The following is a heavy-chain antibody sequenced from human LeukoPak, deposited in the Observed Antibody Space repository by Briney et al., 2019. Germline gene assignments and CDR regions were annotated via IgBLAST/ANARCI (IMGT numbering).Heavy chain of an antibody. V-gene: IGHV4-59*01. CDR2: IYHSGST. CDR3: ARDSSIAVAGNWFDP. D-gene: IGHD6-19*01. CDR1: GGSMSSYY. Sequence: SETLSLTCSVSGGSMSSYYWSWIRQSPGKGLEWIGYIYHSGSTDYNSSLKSRVTISEDTSKKQFSLKVSSVTAADTAVYYCARDSSIAVAGNWFDPWGQGTLVTVSS. J-gene: IGHJ5*02.